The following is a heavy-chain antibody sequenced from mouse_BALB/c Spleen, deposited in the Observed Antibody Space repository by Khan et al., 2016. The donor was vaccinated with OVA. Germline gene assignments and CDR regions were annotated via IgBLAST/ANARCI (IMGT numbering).Heavy chain of an antibody. D-gene: IGHD2-14*01. CDR3: ARAIYYRYGYALDC. CDR1: GYSITSDYA. Sequence: EVQLVESGPGLVKPSPSLSLTCTVTGYSITSDYAWNWIRQFPGNKLECRGYITPTGSTRYNPSFKSRISITRDTSTNQSFLQLKSVTTEDTDTYDCARAIYYRYGYALDCWGRGTSVTVSS. CDR2: ITPTGST. J-gene: IGHJ4*01. V-gene: IGHV3-2*02.